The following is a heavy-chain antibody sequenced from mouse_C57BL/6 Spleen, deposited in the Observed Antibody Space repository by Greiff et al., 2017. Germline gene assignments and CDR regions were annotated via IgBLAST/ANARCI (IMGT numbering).Heavy chain of an antibody. V-gene: IGHV1-64*01. Sequence: QVHVKQPGAELVKPGASVKLSCKASGYTFTSYWMHWVKQRPGQGLQWIGMIHPNSGSTNYNEKFKSKATLTVDKSSSTAYMQLSSLTSEDSAVYYCARELRLPLFAYWGQGTLVTVSA. CDR1: GYTFTSYW. CDR2: IHPNSGST. D-gene: IGHD3-2*02. J-gene: IGHJ3*01. CDR3: ARELRLPLFAY.